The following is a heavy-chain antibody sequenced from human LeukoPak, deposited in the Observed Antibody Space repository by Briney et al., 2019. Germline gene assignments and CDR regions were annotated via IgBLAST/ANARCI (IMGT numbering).Heavy chain of an antibody. CDR2: ISAYNGNT. J-gene: IGHJ6*03. D-gene: IGHD3-16*01. V-gene: IGHV1-18*01. CDR1: GYTFTSYG. Sequence: ASVKVSCKASGYTFTSYGISWVRQAPGQGLEWMGWISAYNGNTNYAQKLQGRVTMTTDTSTSTAYMELRSLRSDDTAVYYCARGVMSWPYYYYYYVDVWGKGTTVTVSS. CDR3: ARGVMSWPYYYYYYVDV.